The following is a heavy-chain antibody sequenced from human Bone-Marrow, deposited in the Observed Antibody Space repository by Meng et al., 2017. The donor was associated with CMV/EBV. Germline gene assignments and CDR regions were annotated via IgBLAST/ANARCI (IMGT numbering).Heavy chain of an antibody. CDR2: INPNSGGT. J-gene: IGHJ5*02. V-gene: IGHV1-2*02. Sequence: QVRRGGSGAEGKKRGAAVKFSCKASGYLFSGYNVHWGRQAPGEGLEWMGWINPNSGGTNYAQKFQGRVTMTRDTSISTAYMELSRLRSDDTAVYYCARSWELNWFDPWGQGTLVTVSS. CDR1: GYLFSGYN. D-gene: IGHD1-26*01. CDR3: ARSWELNWFDP.